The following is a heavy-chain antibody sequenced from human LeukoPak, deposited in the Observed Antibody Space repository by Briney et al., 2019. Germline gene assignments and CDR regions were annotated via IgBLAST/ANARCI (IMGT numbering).Heavy chain of an antibody. J-gene: IGHJ3*02. D-gene: IGHD3-10*01. CDR1: GGSISSYY. V-gene: IGHV4-39*07. CDR2: IYYSGST. Sequence: SETLSLTCTVSGGSISSYYWSWIRQPPGKGLEWIGSIYYSGSTYYNPSLKSRVTISVDTSKNQFSLKLSSVTAADTAVYYCARDITMVRGVKGRDAFDIWGQGTMVTVSS. CDR3: ARDITMVRGVKGRDAFDI.